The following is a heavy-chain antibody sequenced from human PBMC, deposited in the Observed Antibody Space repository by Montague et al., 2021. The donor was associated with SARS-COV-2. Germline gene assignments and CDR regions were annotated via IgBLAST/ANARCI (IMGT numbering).Heavy chain of an antibody. CDR2: IYYSGTT. CDR3: ARGMIRGVTTPFDY. CDR1: SGSIISSGYY. Sequence: SETLSLTCSVSSGSIISSGYYWGWIRQPPGKELEWIGNIYYSGTTYYNPSLQSRGTISVDTSKNHLSLRLSSVTAADTAVYFCARGMIRGVTTPFDYGGQGRQVTVSS. J-gene: IGHJ4*02. D-gene: IGHD3-10*01. V-gene: IGHV4-39*02.